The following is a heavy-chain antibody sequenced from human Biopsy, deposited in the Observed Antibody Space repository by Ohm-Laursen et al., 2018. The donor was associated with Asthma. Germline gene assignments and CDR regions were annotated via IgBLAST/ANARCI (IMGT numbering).Heavy chain of an antibody. CDR1: GFTFSDYY. D-gene: IGHD6-19*01. V-gene: IGHV3-11*04. Sequence: SLRLSCAAFGFTFSDYYMSWIRQAPGKGLEWISYINGKSNSIEYADSVKGRFTISRDNAKNSLYLQMNSLRAEDTAVYYCARGSYSSGLYDDFESWGQGTLVTVSS. J-gene: IGHJ4*02. CDR2: INGKSNSI. CDR3: ARGSYSSGLYDDFES.